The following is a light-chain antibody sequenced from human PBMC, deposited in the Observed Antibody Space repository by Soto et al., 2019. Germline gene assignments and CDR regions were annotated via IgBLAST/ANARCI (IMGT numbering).Light chain of an antibody. CDR2: DVT. CDR1: SSDVGGYYY. CDR3: CSYAGRYTFV. Sequence: QSALTQPRSVSGSPGQSVTISCTGTSSDVGGYYYVSWYQQHPGKAPKLMIYDVTKRPSGVPDLFSGSKSGNTASLTISGLQAEDEADYYCCSYAGRYTFVCGTGTKLTVL. V-gene: IGLV2-11*01. J-gene: IGLJ1*01.